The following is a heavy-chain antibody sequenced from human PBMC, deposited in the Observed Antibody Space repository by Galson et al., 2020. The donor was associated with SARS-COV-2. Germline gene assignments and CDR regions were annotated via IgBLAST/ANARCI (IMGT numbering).Heavy chain of an antibody. V-gene: IGHV3-21*01. J-gene: IGHJ3*01. D-gene: IGHD2-21*02. CDR3: SRSPPRKWIGACGGDCYRDGFDL. Sequence: GESLKISCVASGFTFSSYTMVWVRQAPGKGLEYVSSNRDVGTYRFYGDSMRRRFSISKDNAEKSLYLHMNSLRDDDTAVYYCSRSPPRKWIGACGGDCYRDGFDLWGQGTTVAVSS. CDR2: NRDVGTYR. CDR1: GFTFSSYT.